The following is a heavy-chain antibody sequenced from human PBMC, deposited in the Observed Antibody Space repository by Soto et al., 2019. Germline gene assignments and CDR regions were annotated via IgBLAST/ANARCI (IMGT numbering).Heavy chain of an antibody. CDR2: ISYDGSNK. J-gene: IGHJ3*02. D-gene: IGHD3-9*01. CDR1: GFIFNNYA. Sequence: QVQLVESGGGVVQPGRSLTLSCAASGFIFNNYAMHWVRQAPGKGLEWVTVISYDGSNKYYAESVKGRFTISRDNSRNTLYLQINSLRAEDTAVYYRASTYYDILTTYRSAFDIWGQGTMVTVSS. V-gene: IGHV3-30-3*01. CDR3: ASTYYDILTTYRSAFDI.